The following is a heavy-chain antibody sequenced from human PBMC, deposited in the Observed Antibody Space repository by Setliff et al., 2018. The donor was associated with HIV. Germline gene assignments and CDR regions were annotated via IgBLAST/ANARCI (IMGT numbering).Heavy chain of an antibody. Sequence: SETLSLTCTVSGGSISSGSYSWSWIRQPAGKGLEWIGHIYTSGSTNYNPSLKSRVIISLDTSKNHLSLKLRSVTAGDTAVYYCALTVRYCSGGSCKTPGYFDYWGQGTLVTVSS. CDR2: IYTSGST. CDR1: GGSISSGSYS. J-gene: IGHJ4*02. V-gene: IGHV4-61*09. D-gene: IGHD2-15*01. CDR3: ALTVRYCSGGSCKTPGYFDY.